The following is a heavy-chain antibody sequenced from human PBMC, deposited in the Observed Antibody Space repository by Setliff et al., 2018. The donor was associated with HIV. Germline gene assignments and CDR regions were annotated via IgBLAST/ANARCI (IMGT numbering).Heavy chain of an antibody. J-gene: IGHJ6*03. D-gene: IGHD3-16*01. CDR2: ISYSGTT. Sequence: SETLSLTCTVSGGSISHYYWNWIRQSPGKGLEWIGFISYSGTTNYNPSLESRVTISIDTSNNQFSLKVSSVTAEDTAVYYCARFGGIGNYHWDVWGKGTTVTVSS. CDR1: GGSISHYY. V-gene: IGHV4-59*12. CDR3: ARFGGIGNYHWDV.